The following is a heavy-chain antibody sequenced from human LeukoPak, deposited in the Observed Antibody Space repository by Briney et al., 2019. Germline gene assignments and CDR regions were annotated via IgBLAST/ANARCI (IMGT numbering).Heavy chain of an antibody. CDR3: AREERYLSMDY. CDR2: ISGYNGHT. D-gene: IGHD6-6*01. J-gene: IGHJ4*02. V-gene: IGHV1-18*01. Sequence: ASVKVSCKASGYTFTSYGISWVRQAPGQGLEWMGWISGYNGHTNYAQKLQGRVTMTTDTSTSTAYMELGSLRSDDTAVYYCAREERYLSMDYWGQGTLVTVSS. CDR1: GYTFTSYG.